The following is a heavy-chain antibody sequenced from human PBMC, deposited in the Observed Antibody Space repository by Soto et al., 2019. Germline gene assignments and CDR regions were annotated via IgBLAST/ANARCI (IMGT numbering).Heavy chain of an antibody. V-gene: IGHV4-34*01. Sequence: QVQLQQWGAGLLKPSETLSLTCAVYGGSFSGYYWSWIRQPPGKGLEWIGEINHSGSTNYNPSLKSRVTIAVDTSKNQFSLKLSSVTAADTAVYYCARRGSTMVRGWFDPWGQGTLVTVSS. CDR1: GGSFSGYY. D-gene: IGHD3-10*01. CDR3: ARRGSTMVRGWFDP. J-gene: IGHJ5*02. CDR2: INHSGST.